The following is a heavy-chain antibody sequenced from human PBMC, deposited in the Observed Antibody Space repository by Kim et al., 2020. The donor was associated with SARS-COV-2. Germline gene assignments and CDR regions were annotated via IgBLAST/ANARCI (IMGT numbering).Heavy chain of an antibody. Sequence: GGSLRLSCVASGFTFDDYAFHWVRQVPGKGLEWVAGISWNSGRIVYADSVKGRFTISRDNAKNSLYLQMNSLRFEDTASYYCAKNSYIKNQYFYYLDSWGQGALVTVSS. J-gene: IGHJ4*02. CDR2: ISWNSGRI. CDR1: GFTFDDYA. D-gene: IGHD3-9*01. CDR3: AKNSYIKNQYFYYLDS. V-gene: IGHV3-9*01.